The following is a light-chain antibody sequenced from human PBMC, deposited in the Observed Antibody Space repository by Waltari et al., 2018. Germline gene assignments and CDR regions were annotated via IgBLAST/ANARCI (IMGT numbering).Light chain of an antibody. CDR3: QQYDSSPLP. CDR1: QTVRTTY. V-gene: IGKV3-20*01. CDR2: GPS. J-gene: IGKJ4*01. Sequence: EIVLTQSPGTLSLSPGERATLSCRASQTVRTTYLAWYQQKPGQDPTLLRFGPSSRATGIPDRFSGSASGTDFSLTISSLEPEDFAVNYCQQYDSSPLPFGIGTKVEIK.